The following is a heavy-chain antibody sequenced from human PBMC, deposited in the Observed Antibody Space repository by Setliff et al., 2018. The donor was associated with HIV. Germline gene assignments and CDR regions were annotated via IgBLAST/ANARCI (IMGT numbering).Heavy chain of an antibody. CDR2: INAGNGNT. J-gene: IGHJ4*02. V-gene: IGHV1-3*01. CDR3: ARDGVFVHYYGSGSYYNEGYFDY. Sequence: ASVKVSCKASGYTFTSYAMHWVRQAPGQRLEWMGWINAGNGNTKYSQKFQGRVTITRDTSASTAYMELSSLRSEDTAVYYCARDGVFVHYYGSGSYYNEGYFDYWGQGTLVTV. D-gene: IGHD3-10*01. CDR1: GYTFTSYA.